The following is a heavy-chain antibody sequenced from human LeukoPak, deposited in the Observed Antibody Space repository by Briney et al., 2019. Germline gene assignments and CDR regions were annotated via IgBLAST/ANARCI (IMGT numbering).Heavy chain of an antibody. V-gene: IGHV3-7*01. CDR3: ARAITMVRGVMRYMDV. J-gene: IGHJ6*03. CDR2: IKQDGSEK. CDR1: GFTFSSYW. Sequence: PGGSLRLSCAASGFTFSSYWMSWVRQAPGKGLEWVANIKQDGSEKYYVDSVKGRFTISRDNAKNSLYLQMNSLRAEDTAVYYCARAITMVRGVMRYMDVWGKGTTVTISS. D-gene: IGHD3-10*01.